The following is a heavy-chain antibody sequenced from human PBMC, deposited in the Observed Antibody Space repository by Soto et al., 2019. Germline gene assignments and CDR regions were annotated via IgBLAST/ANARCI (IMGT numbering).Heavy chain of an antibody. J-gene: IGHJ4*02. CDR1: GFTFSNYD. D-gene: IGHD4-17*01. Sequence: GGSLRLSCAASGFTFSNYDMSWVRQAPGKGLEWVSGISGSGGTTYYADSVKGRFTISRDNSKNTLYLQMNSLRAEDTAVYYCAKRLDTFDFWGQGTLVTVSA. CDR3: AKRLDTFDF. V-gene: IGHV3-23*01. CDR2: ISGSGGTT.